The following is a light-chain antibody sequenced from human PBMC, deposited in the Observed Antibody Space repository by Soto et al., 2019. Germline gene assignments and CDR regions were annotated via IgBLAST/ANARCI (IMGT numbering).Light chain of an antibody. CDR1: QSITNR. V-gene: IGKV1-5*01. J-gene: IGKJ1*01. CDR2: DAL. Sequence: DIQMTQSPSTLSASVGARVAMTCRASQSITNRLAWYQLKPGKAPKVLLHDALNVESGVPSMFSGSGYGTEFTLTIRSLQPDDFATYCCQHYGGMWTFGQGTKVEMK. CDR3: QHYGGMWT.